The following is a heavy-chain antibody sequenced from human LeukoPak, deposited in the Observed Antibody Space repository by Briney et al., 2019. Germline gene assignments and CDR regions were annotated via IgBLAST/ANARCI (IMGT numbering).Heavy chain of an antibody. V-gene: IGHV1-2*05. CDR3: AKVPPSITAAGNWLGP. CDR1: GYTFTGYY. Sequence: ASVKVSCKASGYTFTGYYIHWVRQAPGQGLEWMGRINPNTGGTDYAQKFQGRVTMTRDTSITTAYMELSRLTSDDTVIYYCAKVPPSITAAGNWLGPWGQGALVTVSS. D-gene: IGHD6-13*01. CDR2: INPNTGGT. J-gene: IGHJ5*02.